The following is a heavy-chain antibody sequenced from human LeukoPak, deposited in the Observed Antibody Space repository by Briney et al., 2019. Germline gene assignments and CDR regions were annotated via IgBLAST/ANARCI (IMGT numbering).Heavy chain of an antibody. Sequence: GGSLRLSCAAFGFSFSSHAMHWVRQAPGKGLEYVSAISSNGGRTYYANSVKGRFTISRDNSKNTLYLQMGSLRAEDMAVYYCARQAPTLRNYFDYWGQGTLVTVSS. CDR2: ISSNGGRT. CDR1: GFSFSSHA. CDR3: ARQAPTLRNYFDY. J-gene: IGHJ4*02. V-gene: IGHV3-64*01.